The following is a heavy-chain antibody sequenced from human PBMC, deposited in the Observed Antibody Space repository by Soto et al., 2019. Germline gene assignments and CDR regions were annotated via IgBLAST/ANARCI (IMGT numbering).Heavy chain of an antibody. V-gene: IGHV3-53*01. CDR3: AKGQPGGNFDY. D-gene: IGHD2-15*01. J-gene: IGHJ4*02. CDR1: GFTVSSNY. Sequence: PGGSLRLSCAASGFTVSSNYMSWVRQAPGKGLEWVSVIYSGGSTYYADSVKGRFTISRDNSENTLYLQMNSLRAEDTAVYYCAKGQPGGNFDYWGQGTLVTVSS. CDR2: IYSGGST.